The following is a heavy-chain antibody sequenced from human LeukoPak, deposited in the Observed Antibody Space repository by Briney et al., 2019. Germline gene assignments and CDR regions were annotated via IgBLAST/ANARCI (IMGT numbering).Heavy chain of an antibody. Sequence: GGSLRLSCAASGFTFSYYIMNWVRQAPRKGLEWVSSITSRNSIYYADSVQGRFTVSRDNAKDSLYLQMNSLRANDTAVSYCARDFEERGYYLADFDYWGQGTLVTVSS. V-gene: IGHV3-69-1*01. CDR2: ITSRNSI. J-gene: IGHJ4*02. D-gene: IGHD3-22*01. CDR1: GFTFSYYI. CDR3: ARDFEERGYYLADFDY.